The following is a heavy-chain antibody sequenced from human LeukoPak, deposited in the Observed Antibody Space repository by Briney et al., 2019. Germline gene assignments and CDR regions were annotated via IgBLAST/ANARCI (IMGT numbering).Heavy chain of an antibody. CDR2: INWNADST. D-gene: IGHD3-9*01. J-gene: IGHJ6*02. Sequence: GGSLRLSCAASGFKFSDYGMSWVRQAPGKGLEWVSLINWNADSTGYADSVKGRFTISKDNAKNSLFLQMNSLRAEDTAMYYCARAILSDPKYYGMDVWGQGTTVTVSS. V-gene: IGHV3-20*04. CDR3: ARAILSDPKYYGMDV. CDR1: GFKFSDYG.